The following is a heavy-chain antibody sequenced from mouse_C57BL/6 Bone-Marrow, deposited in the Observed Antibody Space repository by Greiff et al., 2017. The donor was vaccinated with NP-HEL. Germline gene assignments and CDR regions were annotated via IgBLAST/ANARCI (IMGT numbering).Heavy chain of an antibody. V-gene: IGHV5-16*01. Sequence: LVESEGGLVQPGSSMKLSCTASGFTFSDYYMAWVRQVPEKGLEWVANINYDGSSTYYLASLKSRFIISRDNAKNILYLQMSSLKSEDTATYYCAREGGLRRRTYAMDYWGQGTSVTVSS. D-gene: IGHD2-4*01. J-gene: IGHJ4*01. CDR2: INYDGSST. CDR3: AREGGLRRRTYAMDY. CDR1: GFTFSDYY.